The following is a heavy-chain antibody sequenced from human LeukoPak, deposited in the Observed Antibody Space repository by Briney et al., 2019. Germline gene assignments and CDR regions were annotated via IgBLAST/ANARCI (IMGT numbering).Heavy chain of an antibody. CDR2: ISGSGGST. CDR1: GFTFSSYA. D-gene: IGHD2-15*01. V-gene: IGHV3-23*01. CDR3: AKGSGGSVGDFDY. J-gene: IGHJ4*02. Sequence: PGGSLRLSCAASGFTFSSYAMSWLRQAPGKGLEWVSPISGSGGSTYYADSVKGRFTISIDNSKHTLYLQMNSLGAEDTAVYYCAKGSGGSVGDFDYWGQGTLVTVSS.